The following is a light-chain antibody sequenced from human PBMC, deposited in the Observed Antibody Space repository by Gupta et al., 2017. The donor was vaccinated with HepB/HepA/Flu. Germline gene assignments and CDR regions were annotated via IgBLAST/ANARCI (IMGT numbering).Light chain of an antibody. CDR3: SSYTSSSNLWV. CDR2: DVS. V-gene: IGLV2-14*01. Sequence: QSALTQPASVSGSPGQSIPISCTGTSSDVGGYNYGSWYQQHPGKAPKLMIYDVSNRPSGVSNRFSGSKSGNTASLTISGLQAEDEADYYCSSYTSSSNLWVFGGGTKLTVL. CDR1: SSDVGGYNY. J-gene: IGLJ3*02.